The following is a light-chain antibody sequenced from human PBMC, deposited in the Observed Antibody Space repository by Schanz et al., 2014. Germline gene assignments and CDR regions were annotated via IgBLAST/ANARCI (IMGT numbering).Light chain of an antibody. CDR2: GAS. CDR1: QSVSSDY. Sequence: EIVLTQSPGTLSLSPGERATLSCRASQSVSSDYLAWYQHKPGQAPRLLVYGASSRATGIPDRFTGSGSGTDFTLTISRLDPEDFAVYYCQHYSLSPLFGQGTKVDI. V-gene: IGKV3-20*01. CDR3: QHYSLSPL. J-gene: IGKJ1*01.